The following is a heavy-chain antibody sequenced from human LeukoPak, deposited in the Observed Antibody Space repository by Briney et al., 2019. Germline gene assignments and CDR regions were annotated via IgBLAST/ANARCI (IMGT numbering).Heavy chain of an antibody. D-gene: IGHD6-13*01. CDR2: IKQDGSEK. J-gene: IGHJ5*02. CDR1: GFTFSSYW. Sequence: GGSLRLSCAASGFTFSSYWMSWVRQAPGKGLEWVANIKQDGSEKYYVDSVKGRFTISRDNAKNSLYLQMNSLRAEDTAVYYCARDEYVTAAAGDNWFDPWGQGTLVTVSS. CDR3: ARDEYVTAAAGDNWFDP. V-gene: IGHV3-7*01.